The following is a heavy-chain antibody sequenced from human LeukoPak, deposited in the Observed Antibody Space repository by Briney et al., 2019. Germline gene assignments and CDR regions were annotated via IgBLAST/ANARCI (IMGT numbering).Heavy chain of an antibody. Sequence: GGSLRLSRVVSGVPFSDFYMNWIRQAPGKGLEWISYISSSTTYTNYADSVKGRFTISRDNAKNSLFLQMNSLRAEDTAVYYCARDKSGTLGDYDAFDIWGQGTMVTVSS. CDR1: GVPFSDFY. J-gene: IGHJ3*02. V-gene: IGHV3-11*06. D-gene: IGHD4-17*01. CDR3: ARDKSGTLGDYDAFDI. CDR2: ISSSTTYT.